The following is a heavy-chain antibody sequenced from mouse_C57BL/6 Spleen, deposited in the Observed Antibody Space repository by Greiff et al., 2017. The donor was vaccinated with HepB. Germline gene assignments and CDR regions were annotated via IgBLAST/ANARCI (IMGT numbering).Heavy chain of an antibody. Sequence: VQLQQSGPELVKPGASVKISCKASGYSFTDYNMNWVKQSNGKSLEWIGVINPNYGTTSYNQKFKGKATLTVEQSSSTAYMQLNSLTSEDSAVYYCARSSDYDYDRYFDVWGTGTTVTVSS. J-gene: IGHJ1*03. CDR3: ARSSDYDYDRYFDV. CDR2: INPNYGTT. CDR1: GYSFTDYN. D-gene: IGHD2-4*01. V-gene: IGHV1-39*01.